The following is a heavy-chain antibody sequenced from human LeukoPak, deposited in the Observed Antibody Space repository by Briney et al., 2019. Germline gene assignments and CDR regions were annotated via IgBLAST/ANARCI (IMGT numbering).Heavy chain of an antibody. CDR2: ISGSGGST. J-gene: IGHJ4*02. D-gene: IGHD1-14*01. Sequence: GGALRLSCVASGFTFSSYAMSWVRQAPGKGLEWVSAISGSGGSTYYADSVKGRFTISRDNSKNTLYLQMNSLRAEDTAVYYCAKRGEPRGHHYDYWGQGTLVTVSS. CDR3: AKRGEPRGHHYDY. CDR1: GFTFSSYA. V-gene: IGHV3-23*01.